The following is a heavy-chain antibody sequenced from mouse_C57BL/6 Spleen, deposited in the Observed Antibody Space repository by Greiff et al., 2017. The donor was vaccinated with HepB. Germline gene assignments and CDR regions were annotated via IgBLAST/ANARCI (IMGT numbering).Heavy chain of an antibody. V-gene: IGHV2-2*01. J-gene: IGHJ3*01. D-gene: IGHD2-4*01. CDR2: IWSGGST. CDR1: GFSLTSYG. CDR3: AREGLRLPWFAY. Sequence: VMLVESGPGLVQPSQSLSITCTVSGFSLTSYGVHWVRQSPGKGLEWLGVIWSGGSTDYNAAFISRLSISKDNSKSQVFFKMNSLQADDTAIYYCAREGLRLPWFAYWGQGTLVTVSA.